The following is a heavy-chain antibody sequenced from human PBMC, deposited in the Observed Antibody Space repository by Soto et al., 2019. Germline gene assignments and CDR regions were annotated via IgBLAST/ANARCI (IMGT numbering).Heavy chain of an antibody. CDR3: ASPKIAFYNWFDP. CDR2: IYYSGST. J-gene: IGHJ5*02. D-gene: IGHD3-3*02. V-gene: IGHV4-39*01. CDR1: GGSISSSSYY. Sequence: PSETLSLTCTVSGGSISSSSYYWGWLRQPPGKGLEWIGSIYYSGSTYYNPSLKSRVTISVDTSKNQFSLKLSSVTVADTAVYYCASPKIAFYNWFDPWGQGTLVTVS.